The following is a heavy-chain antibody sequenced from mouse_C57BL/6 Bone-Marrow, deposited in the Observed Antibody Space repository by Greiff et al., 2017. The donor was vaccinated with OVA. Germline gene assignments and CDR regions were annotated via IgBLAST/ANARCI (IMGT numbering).Heavy chain of an antibody. CDR1: GYAFSSYW. J-gene: IGHJ2*01. CDR2: IYPGDGDT. D-gene: IGHD1-1*01. CDR3: ARYGSSYGYFDY. V-gene: IGHV1-80*01. Sequence: QVQLKQSGAELVKPGASVKISCKASGYAFSSYWMNWVKQRPGKGLEWIGQIYPGDGDTNYNGKFKGKATLTADKSSSTAYMQLSSLTSEDSAVYFCARYGSSYGYFDYWGQGTTLTVSS.